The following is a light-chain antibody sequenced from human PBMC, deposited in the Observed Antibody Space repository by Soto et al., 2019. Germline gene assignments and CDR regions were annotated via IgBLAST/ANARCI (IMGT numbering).Light chain of an antibody. CDR2: AAS. J-gene: IGKJ5*01. CDR1: QVISTS. V-gene: IGKV1-9*01. CDR3: QQLFDSPIT. Sequence: DVQITQSPSTLSASVLYRFTITFQASQVISTSLAWYQVKPGKAPKLLIYAASTLESGVPSRFSATVSGTEFSLTITSLQPEDFATYYCQQLFDSPITFGQGTRLEIK.